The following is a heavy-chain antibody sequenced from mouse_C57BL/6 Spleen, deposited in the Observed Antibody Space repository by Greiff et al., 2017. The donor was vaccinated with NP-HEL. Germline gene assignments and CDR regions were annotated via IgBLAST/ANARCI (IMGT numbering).Heavy chain of an antibody. J-gene: IGHJ4*01. Sequence: EVQGVESGGDLVKPGGSLKLSCAASGFTFSSYGMSWVRQTPDKRLEWVATISSGGSYTYYPDSVKGRFTISRDNAKNTLYLQMSSLKSEDTAMYYCARLYYGSSLYYYAMDYWGQGTSVTVSS. V-gene: IGHV5-6*01. CDR1: GFTFSSYG. CDR2: ISSGGSYT. CDR3: ARLYYGSSLYYYAMDY. D-gene: IGHD1-1*01.